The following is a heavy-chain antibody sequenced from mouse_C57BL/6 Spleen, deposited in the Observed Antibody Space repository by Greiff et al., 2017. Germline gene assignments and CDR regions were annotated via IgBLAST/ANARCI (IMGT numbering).Heavy chain of an antibody. V-gene: IGHV1-64*01. D-gene: IGHD4-1*01. CDR2: IHPNSGST. Sequence: VQLQQPGAELVKPGASVKLSCKASGYTFTSYWMHWVKQRPGQGLEWIGMIHPNSGSTNYNEKFKSKATLTVDKSSSTAYMQLSSLTSEDSAVYYCARAELTGTMRFAYWGQGTLVTVSA. CDR1: GYTFTSYW. CDR3: ARAELTGTMRFAY. J-gene: IGHJ3*01.